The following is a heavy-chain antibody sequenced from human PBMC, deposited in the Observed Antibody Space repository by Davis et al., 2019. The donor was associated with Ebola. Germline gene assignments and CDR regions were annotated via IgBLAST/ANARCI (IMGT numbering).Heavy chain of an antibody. CDR3: ARDLRGWSTSDY. V-gene: IGHV3-53*01. Sequence: GESLNISCAVSGFSVSTNYMTWVRQAPGKGLEWVSVIYSHGEEYYADSVKGRFTISKDNFKNIVYLQMNSLRAEDTAVYYCARDLRGWSTSDYWGQGTLVTVSS. CDR2: IYSHGEE. CDR1: GFSVSTNY. D-gene: IGHD3-3*01. J-gene: IGHJ4*02.